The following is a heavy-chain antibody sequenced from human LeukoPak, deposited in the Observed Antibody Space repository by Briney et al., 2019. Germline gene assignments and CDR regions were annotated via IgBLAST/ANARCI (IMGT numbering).Heavy chain of an antibody. D-gene: IGHD6-13*01. CDR1: GGSISSYY. V-gene: IGHV4-4*07. CDR3: ARVKYSSSWYGYDAFDI. Sequence: PSETLSLTCTVSGGSISSYYWSWIRQPAGKGLVWIGRIYTSGSTNYNPSLKSRVTMSVDTSKNQFSLKLSSVTAADTAVYYCARVKYSSSWYGYDAFDIWGQGTMVTVSS. CDR2: IYTSGST. J-gene: IGHJ3*02.